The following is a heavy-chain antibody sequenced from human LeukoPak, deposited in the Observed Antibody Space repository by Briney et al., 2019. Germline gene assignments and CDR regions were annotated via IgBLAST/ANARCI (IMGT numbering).Heavy chain of an antibody. CDR1: GFTFSSFA. CDR2: ITTSSSAT. J-gene: IGHJ4*02. V-gene: IGHV3-48*02. CDR3: ARDGGSGSYYYAY. D-gene: IGHD1-26*01. Sequence: PGGSLRLSCAASGFTFSSFAMHWVRQAPGKGLEWVSGITTSSSATHYADSVKGRFTISRDNAKNSLYLQMNSLRDEDTAVYYCARDGGSGSYYYAYWGQGTLVSVSS.